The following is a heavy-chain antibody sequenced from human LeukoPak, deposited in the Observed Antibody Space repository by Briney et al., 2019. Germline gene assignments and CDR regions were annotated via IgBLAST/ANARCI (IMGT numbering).Heavy chain of an antibody. D-gene: IGHD6-13*01. V-gene: IGHV1-69*04. CDR1: GCTFSSYA. CDR3: SRDKRTTKQHPPGYNGMDV. Sequence: SVKVSCKASGCTFSSYAISWVQQAPGQGLEWMGRIIPILGIASNEQKSQGRVRITAEEATSTDYLELSSSRSEDTDVYYCSRDKRTTKQHPPGYNGMDVWGQGTTVTVSS. J-gene: IGHJ6*02. CDR2: IIPILGIA.